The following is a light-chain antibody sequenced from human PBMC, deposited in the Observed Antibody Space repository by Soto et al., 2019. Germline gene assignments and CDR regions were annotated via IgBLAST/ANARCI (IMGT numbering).Light chain of an antibody. CDR3: QQYDKSPTWT. V-gene: IGKV3-15*01. J-gene: IGKJ1*01. CDR1: QSISIN. CDR2: GAS. Sequence: EIATTQSPATMSVSPGERVALSCRASQSISINLAWIQQRPGQGPRLLMIGASTRATGVPDRFSGSGSGTEFTLTINSLQSDDFATYYCQQYDKSPTWTFGQGTKVDIK.